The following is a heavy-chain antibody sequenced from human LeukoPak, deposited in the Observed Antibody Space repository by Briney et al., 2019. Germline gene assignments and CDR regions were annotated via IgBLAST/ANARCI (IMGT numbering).Heavy chain of an antibody. CDR1: GYTFTSYY. D-gene: IGHD6-13*01. CDR3: ARRGPKAAGTYQLGY. CDR2: INPTGGST. V-gene: IGHV1-46*01. J-gene: IGHJ4*02. Sequence: ASVKVSCKASGYTFTSYYMHWVRQAPGQGLEWMGLINPTGGSTGYAQKFQGRVTMTRNTSISTAYMELSSLRSEDTAVYYCARRGPKAAGTYQLGYWGQGTLVTVSS.